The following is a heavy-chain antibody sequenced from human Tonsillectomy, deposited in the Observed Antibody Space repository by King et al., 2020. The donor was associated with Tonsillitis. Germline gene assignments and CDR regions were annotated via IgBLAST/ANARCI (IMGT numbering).Heavy chain of an antibody. CDR2: IYYSGST. D-gene: IGHD1-1*01. V-gene: IGHV4-31*03. CDR1: GGSISSGGYH. J-gene: IGHJ4*02. Sequence: VQLQESGPGLVKPSQTLSLTCTVSGGSISSGGYHWSWIRQHPGKGLEWLGYIYYSGSTYYNPSLKSRVTISVDTSKNQFALKLSSVIAADTAVYYCARQRGTDRFDYWGQGTLVTVSS. CDR3: ARQRGTDRFDY.